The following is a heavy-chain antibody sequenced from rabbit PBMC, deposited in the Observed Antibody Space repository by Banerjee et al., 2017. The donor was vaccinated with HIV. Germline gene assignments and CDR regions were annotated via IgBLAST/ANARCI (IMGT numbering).Heavy chain of an antibody. V-gene: IGHV1S45*01. J-gene: IGHJ4*01. CDR1: GFSFSSSYY. Sequence: QEQLEESGGDLVKPEGSLTLTCTASGFSFSSSYYMCWVRQAPGKGLEWIACIYGGSSGSTYYASWAKGRFTVSKTSSTTVTLQMTSLTAADTATYFCARGDDSSFYGRFKLWGPGTLVTVS. D-gene: IGHD8-1*01. CDR2: IYGGSSGST. CDR3: ARGDDSSFYGRFKL.